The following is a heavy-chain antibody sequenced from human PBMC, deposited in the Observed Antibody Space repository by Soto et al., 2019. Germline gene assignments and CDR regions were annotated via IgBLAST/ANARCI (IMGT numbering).Heavy chain of an antibody. V-gene: IGHV1-8*01. CDR1: GYTFASYD. CDR3: ARRIITIFGVVVAVDAFDI. J-gene: IGHJ3*02. D-gene: IGHD3-3*01. CDR2: MNPNSGNT. Sequence: ASVKLSCKASGYTFASYDINWVRQATGQGLEWMGWMNPNSGNTGYAQKFQGRVTMTRNTSISTAYMELSSLRSEDTAVYYCARRIITIFGVVVAVDAFDIWGQGTMVTVSS.